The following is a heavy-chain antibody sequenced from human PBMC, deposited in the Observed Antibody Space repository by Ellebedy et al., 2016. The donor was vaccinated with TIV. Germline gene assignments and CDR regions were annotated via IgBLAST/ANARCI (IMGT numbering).Heavy chain of an antibody. CDR1: GGSISSYF. J-gene: IGHJ3*02. CDR3: ARDYDSSAQGAFDI. CDR2: IYNNANS. D-gene: IGHD3-22*01. Sequence: SETLSLXXTVSGGSISSYFWSWIRQPPGKGLEWIGCIYNNANSNYNPSLKSRVTISIDTSKNQFSLKLTSVTAADTAVYYCARDYDSSAQGAFDIWGQGTMVTVSS. V-gene: IGHV4-59*13.